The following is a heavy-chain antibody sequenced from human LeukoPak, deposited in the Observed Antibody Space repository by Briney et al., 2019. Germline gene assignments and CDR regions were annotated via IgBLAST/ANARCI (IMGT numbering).Heavy chain of an antibody. J-gene: IGHJ4*02. CDR1: GYTFTSYG. D-gene: IGHD2-2*02. CDR3: ARVKTFCATASCYMGRRDFDY. CDR2: ISAYNGNT. Sequence: GASVKVSCKASGYTFTSYGISWVRQAPGQGLEWMGWISAYNGNTNYAQKLQGRVTMTTDTSTSTAYMELRSLRSDDTAVYYCARVKTFCATASCYMGRRDFDYWGQGTLVTVSS. V-gene: IGHV1-18*01.